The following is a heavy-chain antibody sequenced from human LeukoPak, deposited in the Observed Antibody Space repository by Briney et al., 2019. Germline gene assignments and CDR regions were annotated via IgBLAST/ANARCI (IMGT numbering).Heavy chain of an antibody. D-gene: IGHD3-22*01. CDR3: ARQGAGASYYDPTGLPRGAFDS. J-gene: IGHJ3*02. CDR1: GYIFTNYW. Sequence: GESLKISCRASGYIFTNYWIAWVRWLPGEGLQWMGIILPGDSDTRYSPSFRGQVTISAETSTRTAYLQWTSLRASDSAIYYCARQGAGASYYDPTGLPRGAFDSWGQGTTVTVSS. CDR2: ILPGDSDT. V-gene: IGHV5-51*01.